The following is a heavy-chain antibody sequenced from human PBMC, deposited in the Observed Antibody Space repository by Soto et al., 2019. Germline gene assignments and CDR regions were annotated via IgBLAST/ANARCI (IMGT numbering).Heavy chain of an antibody. CDR3: AKDPGVAGFYYCGKDV. J-gene: IGHJ6*02. CDR2: ISYDESNK. CDR1: GFTISSYG. V-gene: IGHV3-30*18. D-gene: IGHD6-19*01. Sequence: PGGTLRLYCAASGFTISSYGLPWVRQATDKGLEWVALISYDESNKYYAASVKGRVTIYRDNYKNTLKQQINSLRAEDTAVYYCAKDPGVAGFYYCGKDVWSQDTTVTSP.